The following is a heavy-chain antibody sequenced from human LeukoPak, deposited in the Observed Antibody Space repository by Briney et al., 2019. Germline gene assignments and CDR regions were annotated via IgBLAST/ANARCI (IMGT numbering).Heavy chain of an antibody. D-gene: IGHD3-22*01. J-gene: IGHJ4*02. CDR2: ISSSGDGT. CDR3: ARSYYYDSSGYHDY. CDR1: GFTFSNYA. Sequence: GGSLRLSCVGSGFTFSNYAMTWVRQGPGKGLEWVSTISSSGDGTFYADSVKGRFTISRDNAKNSLYLQMNSLRDEDTAVYYCARSYYYDSSGYHDYWGQGTLVTVSS. V-gene: IGHV3-23*01.